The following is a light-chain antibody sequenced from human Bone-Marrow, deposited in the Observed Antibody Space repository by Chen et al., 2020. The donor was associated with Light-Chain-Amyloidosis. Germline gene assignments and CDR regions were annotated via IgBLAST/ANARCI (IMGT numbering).Light chain of an antibody. Sequence: EIALTQSPSTRSLSPGEGANLSCSASQTISSNYLTWYQKKFGQAPRLLIYGSSSRATGIPDRFTGSGSGTDFTLTINRLEPEDCAMYYCQQYGTSPLTFGGGTKVEIK. J-gene: IGKJ4*01. V-gene: IGKV3-20*01. CDR2: GSS. CDR1: QTISSNY. CDR3: QQYGTSPLT.